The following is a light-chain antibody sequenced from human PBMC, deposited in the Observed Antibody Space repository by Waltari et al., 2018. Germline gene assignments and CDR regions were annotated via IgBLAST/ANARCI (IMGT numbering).Light chain of an antibody. Sequence: VMPQSPATLSLFPGERAVLSCWASQSIETNLAWFQQQPGQAPRLLISGASTRATNVPTRFSGSGSGTAFTLTISSLQSEDFAVYYCQQYNNWPPWTFGPGTKVEIK. CDR3: QQYNNWPPWT. CDR1: QSIETN. CDR2: GAS. J-gene: IGKJ1*01. V-gene: IGKV3-15*01.